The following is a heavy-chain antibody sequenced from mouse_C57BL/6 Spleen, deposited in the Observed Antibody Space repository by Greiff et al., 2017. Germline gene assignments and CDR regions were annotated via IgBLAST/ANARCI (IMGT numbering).Heavy chain of an antibody. V-gene: IGHV14-4*01. J-gene: IGHJ2*01. CDR1: GFNIKDDY. Sequence: VQLKESGAELVRPGASVKLSCTASGFNIKDDYMHWVKLRSEQGLLWFGWFDPENGDTEYASKFQGKATITADTSYNTAYLQLSSLTTEDTAVYYCTPAGNYDYWGQGTTLTVSS. CDR2: FDPENGDT. D-gene: IGHD2-1*01. CDR3: TPAGNYDY.